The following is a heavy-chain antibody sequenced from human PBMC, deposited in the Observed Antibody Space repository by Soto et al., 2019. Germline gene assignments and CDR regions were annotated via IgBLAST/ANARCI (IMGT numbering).Heavy chain of an antibody. CDR3: AKGGNIQWLGGDYFDY. CDR2: ISWNSGSI. J-gene: IGHJ4*02. Sequence: GGSLRLSCAASGFTFDDYAMHWVRQAPGKGLEWVSGISWNSGSIGYADSVKGRFTISRDNAKNSLYLQMNSLRAEDTALYYCAKGGNIQWLGGDYFDYWGQGTLVTVSS. V-gene: IGHV3-9*01. D-gene: IGHD6-19*01. CDR1: GFTFDDYA.